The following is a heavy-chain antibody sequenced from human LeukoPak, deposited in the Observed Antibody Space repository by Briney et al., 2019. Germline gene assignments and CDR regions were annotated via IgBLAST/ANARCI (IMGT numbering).Heavy chain of an antibody. CDR3: ARGDLESTVTTFGY. D-gene: IGHD4-17*01. CDR2: ISSSSSTI. J-gene: IGHJ4*02. CDR1: GFTFSSYR. V-gene: IGHV3-48*01. Sequence: PGGSLRLFCAASGFTFSSYRMNWVRQAPGKGLEWVSYISSSSSTIYYADSVKGRFTISRDNAKNPLYLQMNSLRAEDTAVYYCARGDLESTVTTFGYWGQGTLVTVSS.